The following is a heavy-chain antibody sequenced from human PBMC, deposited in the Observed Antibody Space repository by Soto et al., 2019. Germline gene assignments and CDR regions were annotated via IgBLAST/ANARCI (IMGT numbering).Heavy chain of an antibody. CDR2: IWYDGSNK. CDR3: SSNLYGYYVYTNYYMDV. Sequence: QVQLVESGGGVVQPGRSLRLSCAASGFTFSSYGMHWVRQAPGKGLEWVAVIWYDGSNKYYADSVKGRFTISRDNSKNTLYLQMNSLRAEDTAVYYCSSNLYGYYVYTNYYMDVWGKGTTVTGSS. CDR1: GFTFSSYG. V-gene: IGHV3-33*01. D-gene: IGHD4-17*01. J-gene: IGHJ6*03.